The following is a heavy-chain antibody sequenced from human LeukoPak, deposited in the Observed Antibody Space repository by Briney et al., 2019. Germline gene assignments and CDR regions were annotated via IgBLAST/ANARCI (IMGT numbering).Heavy chain of an antibody. CDR2: ISGSGGST. V-gene: IGHV3-23*01. D-gene: IGHD3-3*01. J-gene: IGHJ4*02. Sequence: PGGSLRLSCAASGFTFSSYAMSWVRQAPGKGLEWVSGISGSGGSTYYADSVKGRFTISRDNSKNTLYLQMNSLRADDTAVYYCARDRGDYDFWSGRGEPFDYWGQGTLVTVSS. CDR3: ARDRGDYDFWSGRGEPFDY. CDR1: GFTFSSYA.